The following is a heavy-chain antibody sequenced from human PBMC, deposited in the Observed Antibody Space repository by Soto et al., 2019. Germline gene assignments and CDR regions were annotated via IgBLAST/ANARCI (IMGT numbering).Heavy chain of an antibody. V-gene: IGHV4-61*01. CDR1: GGSVSSGSYY. D-gene: IGHD1-20*01. J-gene: IGHJ4*02. CDR3: ARDVDNWNYFDY. CDR2: IYYSGST. Sequence: ETLSLTCTVSGGSVSSGSYYWSWIRQPPGKGLEWIGYIYYSGSTNYNPSLKSRVTISVDTSKNQFSLKLSSVTAADTAVYYCARDVDNWNYFDYWGQGTLVTVSS.